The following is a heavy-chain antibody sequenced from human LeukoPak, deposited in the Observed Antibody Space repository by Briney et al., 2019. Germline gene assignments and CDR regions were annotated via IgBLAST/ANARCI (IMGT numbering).Heavy chain of an antibody. Sequence: ASVKVSCKAFGYTFTSYDINWVRQATGQGLEWMGWMNPISGNTGYAQKFQGRVTMTRDTSISTAYMELSRLRSDDTAVYYCARLAVAGRGEFDYWGQGTLVTVSS. J-gene: IGHJ4*02. CDR3: ARLAVAGRGEFDY. V-gene: IGHV1-8*01. D-gene: IGHD6-19*01. CDR2: MNPISGNT. CDR1: GYTFTSYD.